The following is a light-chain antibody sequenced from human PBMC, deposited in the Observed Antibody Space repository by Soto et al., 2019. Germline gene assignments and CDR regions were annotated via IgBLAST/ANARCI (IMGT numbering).Light chain of an antibody. CDR1: QSVSRR. J-gene: IGKJ2*01. CDR2: DAS. CDR3: HTYNSYSLTT. V-gene: IGKV1-5*01. Sequence: DIQMTQSPSTLSASVGDRITITCRASQSVSRRLAWFQQKPGKAPKLLIYDASSLESGVPSRFSGRGSGTEFTLTISSLQPDDCATYYCHTYNSYSLTTFGQGTEVDIK.